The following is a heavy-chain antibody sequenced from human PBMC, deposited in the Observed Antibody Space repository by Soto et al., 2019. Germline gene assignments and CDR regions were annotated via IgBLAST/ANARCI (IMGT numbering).Heavy chain of an antibody. J-gene: IGHJ4*02. Sequence: EVQLVESGGGLVKPGGSLRLSCPAPGSPLRNPWMGWVRKPPGKALEWVARIKRKIEGGTMDHAAPVKGRFTISRDDSKNTLYLQMDSLETEDTAVYYCTTYDYIWGSDRYRWAYWGQGALVTVSS. CDR1: GSPLRNPW. CDR2: IKRKIEGGTM. V-gene: IGHV3-15*01. CDR3: TTYDYIWGSDRYRWAY. D-gene: IGHD3-16*02.